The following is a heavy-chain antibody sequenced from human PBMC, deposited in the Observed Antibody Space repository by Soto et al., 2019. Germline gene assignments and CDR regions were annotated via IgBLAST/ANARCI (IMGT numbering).Heavy chain of an antibody. CDR1: GFPFSSYW. CDR2: IKYDGTIT. D-gene: IGHD6-13*01. CDR3: VRGAKGGYYVDV. J-gene: IGHJ6*03. Sequence: EVQLVESGGGSVQPGESLRLSCAASGFPFSSYWIHWVRQAPGKGLVWVSRIKYDGTITTYADSLKGRLTISRDNAENTVYLQMNSLRVEDTAVYYCVRGAKGGYYVDVWGKGTTVTVSS. V-gene: IGHV3-74*03.